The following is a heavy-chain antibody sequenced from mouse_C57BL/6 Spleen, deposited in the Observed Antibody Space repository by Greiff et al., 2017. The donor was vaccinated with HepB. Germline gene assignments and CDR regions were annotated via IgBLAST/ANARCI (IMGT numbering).Heavy chain of an antibody. CDR1: GYTFTNYW. Sequence: VQLQQSGAELVRPGTSVKMSCKASGYTFTNYWIGWAKQRPGHGLEWIGDIYPGGGYTNYNEKFKGKATLTADKSSSTAYMQFSSLTSEDSAVYYCARHGSSPFDYWGQGTTLTVSS. J-gene: IGHJ2*01. D-gene: IGHD1-1*01. CDR2: IYPGGGYT. CDR3: ARHGSSPFDY. V-gene: IGHV1-63*01.